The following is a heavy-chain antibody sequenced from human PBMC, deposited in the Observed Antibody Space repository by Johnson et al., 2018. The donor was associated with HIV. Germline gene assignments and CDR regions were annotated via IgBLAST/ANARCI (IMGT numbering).Heavy chain of an antibody. CDR2: IFSVGGA. D-gene: IGHD2-21*02. J-gene: IGHJ3*02. CDR1: GFTFSSYA. Sequence: QVQLVESGGGVVQPGRTLRLSCAASGFTFSSYAMHWVRQAPGKGLEWVSVIFSVGGAYYADSVKGRFIISRDNSKNTLFLQMSSLRAEDTAVYYCARAHFPYCGGDCYSFAFDIWGQGTVVTVSS. CDR3: ARAHFPYCGGDCYSFAFDI. V-gene: IGHV3-NL1*01.